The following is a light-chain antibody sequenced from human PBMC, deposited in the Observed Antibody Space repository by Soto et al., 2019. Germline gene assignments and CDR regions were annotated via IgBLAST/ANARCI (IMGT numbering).Light chain of an antibody. Sequence: DIQMTQSPSSVSASVGDRVTITCLTSQGISSCVAWYQQKPGKAPRLLIYAASSWQSGVPSRFSGSGSGTDFTLTISSLQPEDFATYYCQPANSFPLTFGEGNKVDIK. V-gene: IGKV1-12*01. CDR2: AAS. CDR1: QGISSC. J-gene: IGKJ4*01. CDR3: QPANSFPLT.